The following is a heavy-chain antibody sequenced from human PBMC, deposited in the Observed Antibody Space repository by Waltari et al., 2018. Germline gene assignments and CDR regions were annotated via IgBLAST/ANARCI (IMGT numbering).Heavy chain of an antibody. J-gene: IGHJ5*02. CDR3: ARHLENFYGAGRGNWFDP. Sequence: QVQLQESGPGLVKPSQTLSLPCTVSGAAINTGDYFWIWVRQPAGEGLEWIGRIYTGGSTDYNPSLWGRVTISLDTSKSQVSLKLTAVTAADSAVYYCARHLENFYGAGRGNWFDPWGPGTRVTVSS. V-gene: IGHV4-61*02. D-gene: IGHD3-10*01. CDR2: IYTGGST. CDR1: GAAINTGDYF.